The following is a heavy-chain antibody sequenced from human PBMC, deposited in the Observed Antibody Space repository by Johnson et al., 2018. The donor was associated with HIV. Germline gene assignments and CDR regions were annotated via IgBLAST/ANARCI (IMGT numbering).Heavy chain of an antibody. J-gene: IGHJ3*02. V-gene: IGHV3-30*04. Sequence: QVQLVESGGGVVQPGRSLRLSCAASGFTFSSYALHWVRQAPGKGLEWVTVISYDGSNKYYADSVKGRFTISRDNSKNTRYLQMNSLRVEDTAVYYRARVEQRGTFDIWGQGTMVTVSS. D-gene: IGHD6-25*01. CDR3: ARVEQRGTFDI. CDR2: ISYDGSNK. CDR1: GFTFSSYA.